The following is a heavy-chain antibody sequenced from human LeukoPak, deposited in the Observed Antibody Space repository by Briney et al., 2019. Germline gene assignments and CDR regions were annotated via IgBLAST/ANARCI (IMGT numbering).Heavy chain of an antibody. CDR2: INHSGST. CDR1: GGSFSGYY. Sequence: SETLSLTCAVYGGSFSGYYWSWIRQPPGKGLEWIGEINHSGSTNYNPSLKSRVTISVDTSKNRFSLKLSSVTAADTAVYYCARRVTEQQLVPGYFDYWGQGTLVTVSS. D-gene: IGHD6-13*01. V-gene: IGHV4-34*01. J-gene: IGHJ4*02. CDR3: ARRVTEQQLVPGYFDY.